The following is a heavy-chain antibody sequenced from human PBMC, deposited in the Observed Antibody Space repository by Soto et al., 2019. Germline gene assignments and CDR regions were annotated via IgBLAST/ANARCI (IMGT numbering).Heavy chain of an antibody. CDR2: IDPSDSYT. CDR3: ARWGTAMAHYYYYYGMDV. J-gene: IGHJ6*02. CDR1: GYSFTSYW. Sequence: PGESLNISCKGYGYSFTSYWISWVRQMPGKGLEWMGRIDPSDSYTNYSPSFQGHVTISADKSISTAYLQWSSLKASDTAMYYCARWGTAMAHYYYYYGMDVWGQGTTVTVSS. D-gene: IGHD5-18*01. V-gene: IGHV5-10-1*01.